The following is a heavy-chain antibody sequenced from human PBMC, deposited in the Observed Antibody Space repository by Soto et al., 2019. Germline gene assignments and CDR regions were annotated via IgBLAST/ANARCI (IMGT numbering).Heavy chain of an antibody. Sequence: GGSLRLSCAASGFTVSSNYMTWVRQAPGKGLEWVSLVYSGGDSYFADSVKGRFTISRDNSKNTLSLQMNSLRAEDTAVYFCARVMEYSGYGNAFDIWGQGTMVTVSS. CDR2: VYSGGDS. V-gene: IGHV3-66*01. J-gene: IGHJ3*02. D-gene: IGHD5-12*01. CDR1: GFTVSSNY. CDR3: ARVMEYSGYGNAFDI.